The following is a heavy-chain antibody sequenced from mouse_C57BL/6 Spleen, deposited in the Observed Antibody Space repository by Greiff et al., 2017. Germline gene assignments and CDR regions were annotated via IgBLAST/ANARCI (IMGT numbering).Heavy chain of an antibody. Sequence: EVQGVESGGGLVKPGGSLKLSCAASGFTFSSYAMSWVRQTPEKRLEWVATISDGGSYTYYPDNVKGRFTISRDNAKNNLYLQMSHLKSEDTAMYYCARDLDSSGHEAWFAYWGQGTLVTVSA. CDR2: ISDGGSYT. CDR1: GFTFSSYA. D-gene: IGHD3-2*02. CDR3: ARDLDSSGHEAWFAY. V-gene: IGHV5-4*01. J-gene: IGHJ3*01.